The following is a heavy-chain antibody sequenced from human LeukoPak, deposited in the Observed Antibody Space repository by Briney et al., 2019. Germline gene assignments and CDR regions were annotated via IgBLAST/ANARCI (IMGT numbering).Heavy chain of an antibody. CDR3: AKGGHTVIVVKIDY. D-gene: IGHD3-22*01. CDR2: ISGGAGST. V-gene: IGHV3-23*01. Sequence: PGGSLRLSCAASGFTFSSYAMSWVRQAPGKGLEWVSAISGGAGSTYYADSVKGRFTISRDNSKNTLYLQMNSLRAEDTAVYYCAKGGHTVIVVKIDYWGQGTLVTVSS. CDR1: GFTFSSYA. J-gene: IGHJ4*02.